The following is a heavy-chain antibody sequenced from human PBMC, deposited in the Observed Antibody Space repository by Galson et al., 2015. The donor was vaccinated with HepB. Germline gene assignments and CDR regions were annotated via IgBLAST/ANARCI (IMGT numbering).Heavy chain of an antibody. CDR1: GFTFSSYA. CDR2: ISYDGSNK. J-gene: IGHJ4*02. Sequence: SLRLSCAASGFTFSSYAMHWVRQAPGKGLEWVAVISYDGSNKYYADSVKGRFTISRDNSKNTLYLQMNSLRAEDTAVYYCARGPDSSGYSSYFDYWGQGTLVTVSS. CDR3: ARGPDSSGYSSYFDY. V-gene: IGHV3-30-3*01. D-gene: IGHD3-22*01.